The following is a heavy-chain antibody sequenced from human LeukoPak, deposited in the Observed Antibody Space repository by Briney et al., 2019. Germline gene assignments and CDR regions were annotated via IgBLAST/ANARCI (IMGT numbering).Heavy chain of an antibody. Sequence: GGSLRLSFAASGFTFSSYAMHWVRQAPGKGLEWVAVISYDGSNKYYADSVKGRFTISRDNSKNTLYLQMNSLRAEDTAVYYCAKDRWELQAAVVDYWGQGTLVTVSS. D-gene: IGHD1-26*01. CDR3: AKDRWELQAAVVDY. J-gene: IGHJ4*02. CDR2: ISYDGSNK. CDR1: GFTFSSYA. V-gene: IGHV3-30-3*01.